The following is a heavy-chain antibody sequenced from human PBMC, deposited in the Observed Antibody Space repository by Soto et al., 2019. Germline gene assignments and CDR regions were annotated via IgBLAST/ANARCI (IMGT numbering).Heavy chain of an antibody. J-gene: IGHJ6*02. D-gene: IGHD4-17*01. CDR2: INHSGST. CDR1: GGSFSGYY. CDR3: AGTTVTTNSYYYGMDV. V-gene: IGHV4-34*01. Sequence: SETLSLSCAVYGGSFSGYYWSWIRQPPGKGLEWIGEINHSGSTNYNPSLKSRVTISVDTSKNQFSLKLSSVNAADTAVYYCAGTTVTTNSYYYGMDVWGQGTTVTVS.